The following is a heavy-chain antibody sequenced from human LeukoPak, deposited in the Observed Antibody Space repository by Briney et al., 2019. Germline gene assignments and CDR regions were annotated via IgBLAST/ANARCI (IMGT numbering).Heavy chain of an antibody. Sequence: SETLSLTCAVYGGSFSGYYWSWIRQPPGKGLEWIGYIYYSGSTNNNPSLKSRVTISVDTSKNQFSLKLSSVTAADTAVYHCARGTIVGPVPFEYWGQGTLVTVSS. D-gene: IGHD1-26*01. CDR1: GGSFSGYY. V-gene: IGHV4-59*01. J-gene: IGHJ4*02. CDR3: ARGTIVGPVPFEY. CDR2: IYYSGST.